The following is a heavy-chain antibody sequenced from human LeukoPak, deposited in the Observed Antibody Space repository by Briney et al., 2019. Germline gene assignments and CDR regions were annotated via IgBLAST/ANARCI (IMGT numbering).Heavy chain of an antibody. V-gene: IGHV4-61*02. CDR1: GGSISSGSYY. D-gene: IGHD1-26*01. CDR3: AREREGEWEQIDY. Sequence: SETLSLTCTVSGGSISSGSYYWSWIRQPAGKGLEWIGRIYTSGSTNYNPSLKSRVTISVDTSKNQFSLKLSSVTAADTAVYYCAREREGEWEQIDYWGQGTLVTVSS. CDR2: IYTSGST. J-gene: IGHJ4*02.